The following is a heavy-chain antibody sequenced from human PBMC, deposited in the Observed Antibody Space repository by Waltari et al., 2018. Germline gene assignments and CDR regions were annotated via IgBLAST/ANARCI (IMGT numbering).Heavy chain of an antibody. V-gene: IGHV3-74*01. CDR3: ARSNNFAFDY. Sequence: EVQLVESGGYLVQPGGSLRLSCAASGFTFSKYWIQWVRQTTGKGLEGVSHIIGDGSNIKYADSVKGRFTVSSDNAKNTVYLQISSLRAEDTAVYYCARSNNFAFDYWGHGTLVTVSS. J-gene: IGHJ4*01. CDR2: IIGDGSNI. D-gene: IGHD1-20*01. CDR1: GFTFSKYW.